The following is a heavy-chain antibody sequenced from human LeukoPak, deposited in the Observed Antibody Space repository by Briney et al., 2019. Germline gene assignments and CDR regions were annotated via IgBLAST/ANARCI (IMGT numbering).Heavy chain of an antibody. Sequence: ASVKVSCKASGGPFSSYAISWVRQAPGQGLEWMGRIIPILDMANYAQKFQGRVTLTADKSTRTAYMELSSLRSEDTTVYYCATERADITVATSDYFDSWGQGTLVTVSS. CDR3: ATERADITVATSDYFDS. D-gene: IGHD6-19*01. CDR2: IIPILDMA. CDR1: GGPFSSYA. V-gene: IGHV1-69*04. J-gene: IGHJ4*02.